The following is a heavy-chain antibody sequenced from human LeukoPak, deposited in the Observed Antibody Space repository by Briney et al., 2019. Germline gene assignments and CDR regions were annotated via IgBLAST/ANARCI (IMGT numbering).Heavy chain of an antibody. CDR2: ISGSGGST. CDR1: GFTFSSYA. J-gene: IGHJ4*02. Sequence: GGSLRLSCAASGFTFSSYAMSWVRQAPGKGLEWVSAISGSGGSTYYADSVKGRFTISRDNSKNTLYLQMNSLRAEDTAVYYCAILTTVTTKGDYWGQGTLVTVSS. D-gene: IGHD4-17*01. CDR3: AILTTVTTKGDY. V-gene: IGHV3-23*01.